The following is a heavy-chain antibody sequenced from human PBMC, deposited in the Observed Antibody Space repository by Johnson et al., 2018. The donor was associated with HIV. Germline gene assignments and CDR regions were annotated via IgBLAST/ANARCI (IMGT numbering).Heavy chain of an antibody. CDR1: GFTVSSNY. CDR3: GGVGGAYCGGCVSPDAFDI. CDR2: IYSGGST. J-gene: IGHJ3*02. Sequence: VQLVESGGGLIQPGGSLRLSCAASGFTVSSNYMSWVRQAPGKGLEWVSVIYSGGSTYYADSVKGRFTISRDNSKNTLYLQMNNLRAEDTAVYYCGGVGGAYCGGCVSPDAFDIWGQGTMVTVSS. D-gene: IGHD2-21*01. V-gene: IGHV3-53*01.